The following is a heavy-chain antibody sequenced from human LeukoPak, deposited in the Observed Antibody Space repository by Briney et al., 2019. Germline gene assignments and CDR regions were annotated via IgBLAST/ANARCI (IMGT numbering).Heavy chain of an antibody. J-gene: IGHJ6*03. CDR1: GFTFSSYW. V-gene: IGHV3-74*01. CDR3: ARGRSSWYHYYYMDV. D-gene: IGHD6-13*01. Sequence: SGGSLRLSCAASGFTFSSYWMHWVRQAPGKGLVWVSRINSDGSSTSYADSVKGRFTISRDNAKNTLYLQMNSLRAEDTAVYYCARGRSSWYHYYYMDVWGKGTTVTVSS. CDR2: INSDGSST.